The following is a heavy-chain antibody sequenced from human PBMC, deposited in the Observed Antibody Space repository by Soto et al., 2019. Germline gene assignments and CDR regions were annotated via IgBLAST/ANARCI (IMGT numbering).Heavy chain of an antibody. CDR2: INHLETT. J-gene: IGHJ4*02. CDR1: GAPITYGGYS. D-gene: IGHD1-26*01. V-gene: IGHV4-30-2*01. Sequence: PSETLSLTCTASGAPITYGGYSWSWIRQTPGKGLEWIGYINHLETTFYNPSFESRLTLSIDRAKNQFSLNLNSMSAADRAVYFCARGGGSDSFDYWGQGILVTVSS. CDR3: ARGGGSDSFDY.